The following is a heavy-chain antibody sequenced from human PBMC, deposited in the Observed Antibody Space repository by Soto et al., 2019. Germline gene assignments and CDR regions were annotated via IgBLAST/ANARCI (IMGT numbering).Heavy chain of an antibody. J-gene: IGHJ4*02. CDR1: GYTFTSYY. CDR3: ARDMYYYDSSGYYRYFDY. V-gene: IGHV1-46*01. Sequence: QVQLVQSGAEVKKPGASVKVSCKASGYTFTSYYMHWVRQAPGQGLEWMGIINPSGGSTSYAQKFQGRVTMTRDTFTSTVYMELSSLRSEDTAVYYCARDMYYYDSSGYYRYFDYWGQGTLVTVSS. D-gene: IGHD3-22*01. CDR2: INPSGGST.